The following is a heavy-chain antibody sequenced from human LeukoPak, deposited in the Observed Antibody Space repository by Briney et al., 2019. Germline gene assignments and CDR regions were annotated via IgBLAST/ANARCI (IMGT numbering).Heavy chain of an antibody. V-gene: IGHV4-38-2*01. CDR2: IYQSGST. J-gene: IGHJ4*02. CDR1: GYSISSGYY. D-gene: IGHD6-13*01. CDR3: ARVYSSSWYYFEY. Sequence: SETLSLTCAVSGYSISSGYYWGWIRRPPGKGLEWIGSIYQSGSTYYNPSLKSRVTISVDTSKNQFSLKLSSVTAADTAVYYCARVYSSSWYYFEYWGQGTLVTVSS.